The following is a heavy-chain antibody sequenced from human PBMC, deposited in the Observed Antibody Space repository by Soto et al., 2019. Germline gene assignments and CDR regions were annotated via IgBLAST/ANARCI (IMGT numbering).Heavy chain of an antibody. V-gene: IGHV3-30*03. J-gene: IGHJ4*02. CDR1: GFTFSSYG. CDR2: ISYDGSNK. CDR3: AGAAGTVAGIPPLDY. D-gene: IGHD6-19*01. Sequence: GGSLRLSCAASGFTFSSYGMHWVRQAPGKGLEWVAVISYDGSNKYYADSVKGRFTISRDNSKNTLYLQMNSLRAEDTAVYYCAGAAGTVAGIPPLDYWGQGTLVTVSS.